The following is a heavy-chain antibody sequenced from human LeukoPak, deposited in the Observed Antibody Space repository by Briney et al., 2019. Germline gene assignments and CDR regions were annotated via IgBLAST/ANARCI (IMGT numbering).Heavy chain of an antibody. J-gene: IGHJ4*02. CDR3: ARTYSSSHYYFDY. CDR2: IYPGDSDT. D-gene: IGHD6-13*01. CDR1: GYSFTSYW. Sequence: PGASLKISCKGSGYSFTSYWIGWVRQMPGKGLEWMGIIYPGDSDTRYSPSFQGQVTISADKSISTAYLQWSSLKASDTAMYYCARTYSSSHYYFDYWGQGTLVTVSS. V-gene: IGHV5-51*01.